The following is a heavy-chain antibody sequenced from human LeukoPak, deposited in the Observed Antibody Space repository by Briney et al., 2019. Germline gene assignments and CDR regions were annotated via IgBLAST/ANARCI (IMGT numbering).Heavy chain of an antibody. CDR2: IWYDGRNK. V-gene: IGHV3-33*01. Sequence: PGGSLRLSCAASGFIFSNYGMHWVRQAPGKGLEWVALIWYDGRNKYYVDSVKGRFTISRDNSKNTLYLQMNSLTAEDTAVYYCARDGSGSYYTLDHWGQGTLVTVSS. J-gene: IGHJ4*02. CDR1: GFIFSNYG. D-gene: IGHD3-10*01. CDR3: ARDGSGSYYTLDH.